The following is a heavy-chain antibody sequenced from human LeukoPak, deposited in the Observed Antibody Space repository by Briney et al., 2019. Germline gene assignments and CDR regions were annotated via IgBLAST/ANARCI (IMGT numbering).Heavy chain of an antibody. CDR1: GGSISSSSYY. J-gene: IGHJ4*02. CDR3: ARHSYYDSSGYPFDY. CDR2: IYYSGST. V-gene: IGHV4-39*01. D-gene: IGHD3-22*01. Sequence: SETLSLTCTVSGGSISSSSYYWGWIRQPPGKGLEWIGSIYYSGSTYYNPSLKSRVTISVDTSKNQFSLKLSSVTAAGTAVYYCARHSYYDSSGYPFDYWGQGTLVTVSS.